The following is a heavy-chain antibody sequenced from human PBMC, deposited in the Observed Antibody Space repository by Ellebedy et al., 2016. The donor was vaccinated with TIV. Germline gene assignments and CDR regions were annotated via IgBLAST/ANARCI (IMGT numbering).Heavy chain of an antibody. Sequence: SETLSLXXTVSGASISSGDYYWSWVRQPPGKGLEWIGYIYYSGSTYYNPSLKSRVTISIDTSKNQFSLNLTSVTAADTAVYYCARGPYDSSGYFDYWGQGTLVTVSS. D-gene: IGHD3-22*01. CDR1: GASISSGDYY. J-gene: IGHJ4*02. V-gene: IGHV4-30-4*01. CDR2: IYYSGST. CDR3: ARGPYDSSGYFDY.